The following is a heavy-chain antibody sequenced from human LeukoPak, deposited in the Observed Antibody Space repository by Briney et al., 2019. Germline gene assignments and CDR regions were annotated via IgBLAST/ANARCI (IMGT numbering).Heavy chain of an antibody. V-gene: IGHV1-2*02. Sequence: ASVKVSCRASGYTFTGYYMHWVRQAPGQGLEWMGWINPNSGGTNYAQKFQGRVTMTRDTSISTAYMELSRLRSDDTAVYYCARDIYDYVWGTLSTWGQGTLVTVSS. D-gene: IGHD3-16*01. J-gene: IGHJ5*02. CDR3: ARDIYDYVWGTLST. CDR2: INPNSGGT. CDR1: GYTFTGYY.